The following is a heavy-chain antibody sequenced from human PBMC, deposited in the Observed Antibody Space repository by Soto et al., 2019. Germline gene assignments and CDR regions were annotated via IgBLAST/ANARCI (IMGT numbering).Heavy chain of an antibody. Sequence: GASVKVSCKASGGTFSSYTISWVRQAPGQGLEWMGGIIPMFGTANYAQKFQGRVKIIADESTTTAYMELSSLRSEDTAVCYCARGLGISMIVEALDIWGQGTMVTVSS. CDR3: ARGLGISMIVEALDI. CDR2: IIPMFGTA. V-gene: IGHV1-69*13. D-gene: IGHD3-22*01. CDR1: GGTFSSYT. J-gene: IGHJ3*02.